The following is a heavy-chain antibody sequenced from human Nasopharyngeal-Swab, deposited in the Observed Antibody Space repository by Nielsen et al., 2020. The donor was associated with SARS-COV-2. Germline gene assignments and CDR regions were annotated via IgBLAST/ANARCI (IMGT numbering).Heavy chain of an antibody. CDR3: ARPNMTTNYGMDV. V-gene: IGHV7-4-1*02. CDR2: INTNTGNP. Sequence: ARQAPGQGLEWMGWINTNTGNPTYAQGFTGRFVFSLDTSVSTAYLQISSLKAEDTAVYYCARPNMTTNYGMDVWGQGTTVTVSS. J-gene: IGHJ6*02. D-gene: IGHD2-8*01.